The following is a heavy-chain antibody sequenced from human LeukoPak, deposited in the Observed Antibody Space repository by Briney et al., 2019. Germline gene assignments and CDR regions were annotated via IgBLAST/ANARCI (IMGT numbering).Heavy chain of an antibody. V-gene: IGHV3-23*01. J-gene: IGHJ4*02. CDR3: AKGRRFGSGWTYYFEY. CDR1: GFTFDDYG. Sequence: GGSLRLSCAASGFTFDDYGMSWVRQAPGKGLEWVSAISGSGDRTYYADSVKGRFTISRDNSKNTLYLQMNSLRAEDTAVYYCAKGRRFGSGWTYYFEYWGQGTLVTVSS. CDR2: ISGSGDRT. D-gene: IGHD6-19*01.